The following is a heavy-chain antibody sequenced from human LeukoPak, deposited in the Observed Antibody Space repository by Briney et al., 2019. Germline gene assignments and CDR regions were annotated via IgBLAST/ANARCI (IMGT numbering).Heavy chain of an antibody. CDR3: AKDYYGSGSYYNPFDC. D-gene: IGHD3-10*01. CDR1: GGSISSSSYY. J-gene: IGHJ4*02. Sequence: SETLSLTCTVSGGSISSSSYYWGWIRQPPGKGLEWIGSIYYSGSTYYNPSLKSRVTISVDTSKNQFSLKLSSVTAADTAVYYCAKDYYGSGSYYNPFDCWGQGTLVTVSS. CDR2: IYYSGST. V-gene: IGHV4-39*01.